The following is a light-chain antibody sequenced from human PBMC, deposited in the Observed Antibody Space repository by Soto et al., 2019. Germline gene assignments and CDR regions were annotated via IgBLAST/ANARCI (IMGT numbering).Light chain of an antibody. CDR1: QSVSKN. J-gene: IGKJ1*01. Sequence: DILMTQSPATLSVSPGERATLSCRASQSVSKNLAWYQQKPGKAPRLLIYAASTWPTGIPARFSGSGSGTEFTLTISSLQSEDFAVYYCQKYNSWPQTFGQGTQLEIK. V-gene: IGKV3-15*01. CDR3: QKYNSWPQT. CDR2: AAS.